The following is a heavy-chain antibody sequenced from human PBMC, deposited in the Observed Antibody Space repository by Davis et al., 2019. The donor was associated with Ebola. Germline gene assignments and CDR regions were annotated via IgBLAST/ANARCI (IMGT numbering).Heavy chain of an antibody. D-gene: IGHD3-16*01. Sequence: GESLKISCAASGFTFSSYSMNWVRQAPGKGLEWVSYISSSSSTIYYADSAKGQFTITRDNAKNALYLQMNSLRAEDTAVYYCTRDRPLDFFFGDYYGMDVWGQGTTVTVSS. CDR2: ISSSSSTI. V-gene: IGHV3-48*04. CDR3: TRDRPLDFFFGDYYGMDV. CDR1: GFTFSSYS. J-gene: IGHJ6*02.